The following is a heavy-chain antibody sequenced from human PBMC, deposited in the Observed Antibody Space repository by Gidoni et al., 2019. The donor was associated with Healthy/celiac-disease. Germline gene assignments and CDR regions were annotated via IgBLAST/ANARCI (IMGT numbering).Heavy chain of an antibody. Sequence: EVQLLESGGGLVQPGGSLRLSCAASGFTFSSYAMRWVRQAPGKGLEWVSAISGSGGSTYDADSVKGRVTISRDNSKNTLYLQMNSLRAEDTAVYYCAKEGGDYGDYGGYYYYYYGMDVWGQGTTVTVSS. J-gene: IGHJ6*02. CDR1: GFTFSSYA. CDR2: ISGSGGST. V-gene: IGHV3-23*01. CDR3: AKEGGDYGDYGGYYYYYYGMDV. D-gene: IGHD4-17*01.